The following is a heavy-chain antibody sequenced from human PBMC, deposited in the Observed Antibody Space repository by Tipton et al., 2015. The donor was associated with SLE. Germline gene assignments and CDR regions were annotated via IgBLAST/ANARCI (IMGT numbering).Heavy chain of an antibody. CDR1: GGSVSSGSYY. D-gene: IGHD6-13*01. CDR3: ARGGYTNAFDI. V-gene: IGHV4-39*07. Sequence: TLSLTCTVSGGSVSSGSYYWSWIRQPPGKGLEWIGEINHSGSTNYNPSLKSRVTISVDTSKNQFSLKLSSVTAADTAVYYCARGGYTNAFDIWGQGTMVTVSS. J-gene: IGHJ3*02. CDR2: INHSGST.